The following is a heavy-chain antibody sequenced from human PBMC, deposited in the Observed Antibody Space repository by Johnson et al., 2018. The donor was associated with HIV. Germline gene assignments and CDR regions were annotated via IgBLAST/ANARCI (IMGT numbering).Heavy chain of an antibody. J-gene: IGHJ3*02. Sequence: VQLVESGGGLVQPGGSLRLSCAASGFTVSSNYMSWVRQAPGKGREGVSVIYSGGSTYYADSVKGKFTISSDNSKNTLYLQMNSLRAEDTAVYYCAREPLDGVYAFDIWGQGTMVTVSS. CDR2: IYSGGST. D-gene: IGHD2-2*03. V-gene: IGHV3-66*01. CDR3: AREPLDGVYAFDI. CDR1: GFTVSSNY.